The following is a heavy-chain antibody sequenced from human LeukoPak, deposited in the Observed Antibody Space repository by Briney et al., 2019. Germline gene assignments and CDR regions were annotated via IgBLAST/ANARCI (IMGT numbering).Heavy chain of an antibody. J-gene: IGHJ4*02. V-gene: IGHV3-15*07. D-gene: IGHD3-3*01. CDR3: TTDEIGVTTEIY. CDR1: GFTFSSYG. CDR2: IKSKTDGGTT. Sequence: GRSLRLSCAASGFTFSSYGMHWVRQAPGKGLEWVGRIKSKTDGGTTDYAAPVKGRFTISRDDSKNTLYLQMNSLKTEDTAVYYCTTDEIGVTTEIYWGQGTLVTVSS.